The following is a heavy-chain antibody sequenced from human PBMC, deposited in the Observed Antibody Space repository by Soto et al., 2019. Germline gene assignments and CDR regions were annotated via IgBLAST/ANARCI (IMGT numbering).Heavy chain of an antibody. CDR2: ISGSGGST. D-gene: IGHD2-2*01. CDR3: AKDRGRIVVVPAAMYAY. J-gene: IGHJ4*02. V-gene: IGHV3-23*01. Sequence: EVQLLESGGGLVQPGGSLRLSCAASGFTFSSYAMSWVRQAPGKGLEWVSPISGSGGSTYYADAVKGRFTISRDNSKNTLYLQMNSMRAEDTAVYYCAKDRGRIVVVPAAMYAYWGQGTLVTVSS. CDR1: GFTFSSYA.